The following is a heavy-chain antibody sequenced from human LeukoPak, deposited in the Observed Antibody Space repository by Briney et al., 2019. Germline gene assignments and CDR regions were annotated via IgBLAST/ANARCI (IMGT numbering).Heavy chain of an antibody. V-gene: IGHV4-30-2*01. CDR2: IYHSGST. D-gene: IGHD7-27*01. J-gene: IGHJ4*02. CDR1: GDSISSGGYS. Sequence: PSETLSLTCAVSGDSISSGGYSWSWIRQPPGKGLEWIGYIYHSGSTYYNPSLKSRVTISVDRSKNQFSLKLSSVTAADTAVYYCARGSYDWGYYFDYWGQGTLVTVSS. CDR3: ARGSYDWGYYFDY.